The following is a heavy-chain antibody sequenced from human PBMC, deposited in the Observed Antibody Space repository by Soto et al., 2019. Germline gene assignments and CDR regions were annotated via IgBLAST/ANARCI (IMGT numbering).Heavy chain of an antibody. CDR3: ARQVSHYDFWRGYPNRDTEYFQH. CDR1: GGSISSSSYY. J-gene: IGHJ1*01. D-gene: IGHD3-3*01. V-gene: IGHV4-39*01. CDR2: IYYSGST. Sequence: NPSETLSLTCTVSGGSISSSSYYWGWIRQPPGKGLEWIGSIYYSGSTYYNPSLKSRVTISVDTSKNQFSLKLSSVTAADTAVYYCARQVSHYDFWRGYPNRDTEYFQHWGQGTLVTVSS.